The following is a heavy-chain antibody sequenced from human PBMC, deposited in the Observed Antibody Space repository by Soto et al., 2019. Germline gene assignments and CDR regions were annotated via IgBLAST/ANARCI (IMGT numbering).Heavy chain of an antibody. CDR1: GFTFDDYA. CDR2: ISWNSGSI. J-gene: IGHJ4*01. Sequence: GGSLRLSCAASGFTFDDYAMHWVRQAPGKGLEWVSGISWNSGSIGYADSVKGRFTISRDNAKNSLYLQMNSLRAEDTALYYCAKAGFWSGYYSLVDYWRHGSQVTVS. CDR3: AKAGFWSGYYSLVDY. V-gene: IGHV3-9*01. D-gene: IGHD3-3*01.